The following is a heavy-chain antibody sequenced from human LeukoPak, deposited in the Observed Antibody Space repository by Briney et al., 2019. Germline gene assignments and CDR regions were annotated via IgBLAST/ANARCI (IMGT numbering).Heavy chain of an antibody. CDR3: ATVAVIRGVTYFDY. CDR2: LFYSGST. D-gene: IGHD3-10*01. Sequence: SETLSLTCTVSGGSISSYYWSWIRQPPGKGLEWIAYLFYSGSTDYNPSLESRVAISVDTSKNQFSLKLRSVTAADTAVYYCATVAVIRGVTYFDYWGQGTLVTVSS. J-gene: IGHJ4*02. CDR1: GGSISSYY. V-gene: IGHV4-59*01.